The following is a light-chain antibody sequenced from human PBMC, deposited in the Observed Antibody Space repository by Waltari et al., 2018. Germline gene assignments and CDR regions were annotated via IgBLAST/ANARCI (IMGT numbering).Light chain of an antibody. J-gene: IGLJ2*01. CDR1: SSDSGGFNY. CDR3: CSFTSSTTGI. Sequence: SALTQPDSVSGSPGQSITISCSGISSDSGGFNYVSWYQQHPGEAPKVIIYDATNRPSGVSNRFSGSKSGSSASLIISGLQPEDEADYYCCSFTSSTTGIFGGGTKLTVL. V-gene: IGLV2-14*03. CDR2: DAT.